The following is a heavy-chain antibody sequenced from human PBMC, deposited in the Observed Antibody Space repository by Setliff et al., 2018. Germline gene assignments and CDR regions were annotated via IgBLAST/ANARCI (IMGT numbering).Heavy chain of an antibody. J-gene: IGHJ3*02. Sequence: GESLKISCKGSGYRFTTYWIGWVHQMPGKGLEWMGIVFSGDSDTRYSPSFQGQVTMSADKSINTAYPQWSSLKASDTAMYYCARLGAPASHDAFDIWGQGTMVTVSS. CDR1: GYRFTTYW. D-gene: IGHD6-25*01. V-gene: IGHV5-51*07. CDR3: ARLGAPASHDAFDI. CDR2: VFSGDSDT.